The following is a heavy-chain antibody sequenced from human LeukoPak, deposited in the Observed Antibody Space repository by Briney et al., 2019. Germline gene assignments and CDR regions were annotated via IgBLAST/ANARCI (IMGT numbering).Heavy chain of an antibody. CDR1: GGSISSYY. CDR3: ASGRTEDKSDY. J-gene: IGHJ4*02. Sequence: PSETLSLTCTVSGGSISSYYWSWIRQPPGKGLEWIGYIYYSGSTNYNPSLKSRVAISVDTSKNQFSLKLSSVTAADTAVYYCASGRTEDKSDYWGQGTLVTVSS. CDR2: IYYSGST. D-gene: IGHD1-26*01. V-gene: IGHV4-59*01.